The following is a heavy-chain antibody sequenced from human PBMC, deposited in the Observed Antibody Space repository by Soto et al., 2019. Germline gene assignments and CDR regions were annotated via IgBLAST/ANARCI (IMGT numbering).Heavy chain of an antibody. D-gene: IGHD3-10*01. J-gene: IGHJ6*02. CDR1: GYSFTIYW. V-gene: IGHV5-10-1*01. CDR2: IYPSDSYT. CDR3: ATYAITLTENYCYYGMDH. Sequence: GESLVISCQGCGYSFTIYWISGLRQMAGRGLEWRGRIYPSDSYTNYSPSFQGHVTISADKSIITAYLQWSSLKASDTAMYYWATYAITLTENYCYYGMDHWAQGTPVTDSS.